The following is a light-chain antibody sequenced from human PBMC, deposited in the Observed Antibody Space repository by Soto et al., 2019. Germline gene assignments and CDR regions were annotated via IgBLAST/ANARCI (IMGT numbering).Light chain of an antibody. V-gene: IGLV2-14*01. CDR2: AVT. CDR3: SSYITTSSRL. Sequence: QSALTQPASVSGSPGQSITISCSGTSGSVGTFNFVSWYQRHPGKAPRLMIYAVTDRPSGVSSRFSGSKSGNTAYLTISGLQAEDEADYYCSSYITTSSRLFGTGTKVTVL. J-gene: IGLJ1*01. CDR1: SGSVGTFNF.